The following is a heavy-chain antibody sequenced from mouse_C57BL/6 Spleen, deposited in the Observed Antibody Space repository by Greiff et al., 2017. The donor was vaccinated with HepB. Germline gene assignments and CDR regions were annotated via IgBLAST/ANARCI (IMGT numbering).Heavy chain of an antibody. D-gene: IGHD1-1*01. Sequence: DVMLVESGGGLVKPGGSLKLSCAASGFTFSSYAMSWVRQTPEKRLEWVATISDGGSYTYYPDNVKGRFTISRDNAKNNLYLQMSHLKSEDTAMYYCAREVYYYGSPYYFDYWGQGTTLTVSS. J-gene: IGHJ2*01. V-gene: IGHV5-4*01. CDR3: AREVYYYGSPYYFDY. CDR1: GFTFSSYA. CDR2: ISDGGSYT.